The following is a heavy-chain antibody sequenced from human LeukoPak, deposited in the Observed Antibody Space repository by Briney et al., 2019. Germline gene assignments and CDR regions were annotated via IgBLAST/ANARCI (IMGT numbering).Heavy chain of an antibody. V-gene: IGHV1-18*01. CDR2: ISAYNGNT. CDR1: GGTFSSYA. Sequence: ASVKVSCKASGGTFSSYAISWVRQAPGQGLEWMGWISAYNGNTNYAQKLQGRVTMTTDTSTSTAYMELRSLRSDDTAVYYCASLRNYGAFDIWGQGTMVTVSS. D-gene: IGHD1-7*01. J-gene: IGHJ3*02. CDR3: ASLRNYGAFDI.